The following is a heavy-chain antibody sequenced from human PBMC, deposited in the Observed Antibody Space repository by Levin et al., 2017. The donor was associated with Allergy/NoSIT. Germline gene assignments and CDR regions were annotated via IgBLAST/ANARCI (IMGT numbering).Heavy chain of an antibody. CDR3: ATGEWKAFDI. V-gene: IGHV4-59*08. CDR2: IYYSGST. Sequence: SQTLSLTCTVSGGSISSSYWSWIRQPPGKGLEWIGYIYYSGSTNYNPSLKSRVTISVDTSKNQFSLKLSSVTAADTAVYYCATGEWKAFDIWGQGTMVTVSS. CDR1: GGSISSSY. J-gene: IGHJ3*02. D-gene: IGHD7-27*01.